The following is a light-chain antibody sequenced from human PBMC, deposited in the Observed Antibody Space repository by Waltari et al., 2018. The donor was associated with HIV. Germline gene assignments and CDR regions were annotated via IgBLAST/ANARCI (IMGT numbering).Light chain of an antibody. V-gene: IGLV2-8*01. CDR3: SSYAGSNTLI. Sequence: QSALTQPPSASGSPGHSVTISCTGTSSDVGAYNYVSWYQQHPGKAPKLIINEVTQRPSGVPARFSASKSGNTASLTVSGLQTDDEADYYCSSYAGSNTLIFGGGTNLIVL. CDR1: SSDVGAYNY. J-gene: IGLJ2*01. CDR2: EVT.